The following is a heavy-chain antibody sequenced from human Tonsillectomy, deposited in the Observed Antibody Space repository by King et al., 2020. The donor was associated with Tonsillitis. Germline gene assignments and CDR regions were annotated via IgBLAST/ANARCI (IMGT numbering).Heavy chain of an antibody. Sequence: HVQLQESGPGLVKPSETLSLTCTVSGGSISSYYWSWIRQPPGNGLELIGYIFYSGTNNYNPPLRIRVTMSGDTSKNHFSLKLSSVNAADTAVYYCARDLGYYDSSGYYPTDYFDYWGQGTQVTVSS. V-gene: IGHV4-59*01. D-gene: IGHD3-22*01. CDR1: GGSISSYY. CDR3: ARDLGYYDSSGYYPTDYFDY. CDR2: IFYSGTN. J-gene: IGHJ4*02.